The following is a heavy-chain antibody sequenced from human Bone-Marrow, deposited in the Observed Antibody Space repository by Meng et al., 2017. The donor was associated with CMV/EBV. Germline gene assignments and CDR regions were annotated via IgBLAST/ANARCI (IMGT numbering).Heavy chain of an antibody. D-gene: IGHD3-10*01. CDR2: ISSSSSYI. V-gene: IGHV3-21*01. CDR3: ARLWGVRGYYFDY. Sequence: GESLKIXCAASGFTFSSYSMNWVRQAPGKGLEWVSSISSSSSYIYYADSVKGRFTISRDNAKNSLYLQMNSLRAEDTAVYYCARLWGVRGYYFDYWGQGTLVTVSS. J-gene: IGHJ4*02. CDR1: GFTFSSYS.